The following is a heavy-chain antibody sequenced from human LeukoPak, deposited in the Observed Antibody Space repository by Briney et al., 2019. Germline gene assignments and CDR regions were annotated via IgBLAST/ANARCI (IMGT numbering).Heavy chain of an antibody. CDR1: GFTFSSYA. V-gene: IGHV3-23*01. Sequence: TAGSLRLSCAASGFTFSSYAMSWVRQAPGKGLEWVSTISGSTYYAESVKGRFTISRDNSKNTLYLQMNSLRAEDTAVYYCAKDLGDMDVWGQGTTVTVSS. J-gene: IGHJ6*02. CDR3: AKDLGDMDV. CDR2: ISGST.